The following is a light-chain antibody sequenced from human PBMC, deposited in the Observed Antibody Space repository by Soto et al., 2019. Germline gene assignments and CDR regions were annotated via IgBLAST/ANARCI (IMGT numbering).Light chain of an antibody. V-gene: IGKV3-11*01. CDR3: QQRSNWWT. Sequence: EILLTQSPATLSLSPGERATLSCRASQSVSSYLAWYQQKPGQAPRLLIYDASNRATGIPARFSGSGSGTDFTITISSLEPEDFAVYYCQQRSNWWTFGQGTKVEIK. CDR1: QSVSSY. CDR2: DAS. J-gene: IGKJ1*01.